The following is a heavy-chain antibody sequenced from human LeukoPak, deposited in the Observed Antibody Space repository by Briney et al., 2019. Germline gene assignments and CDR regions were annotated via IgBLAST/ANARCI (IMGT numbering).Heavy chain of an antibody. CDR2: IYYTGST. CDR1: GGSINSYY. V-gene: IGHV4-59*01. CDR3: ARVYQSAEYYFDY. J-gene: IGHJ4*02. D-gene: IGHD2-2*01. Sequence: SETLSLTCTVSGGSINSYYRSWIRQPPGKGLEWIGYIYYTGSTEYHPSLKSRGTISLDTSKNQFSLKLTSVTAADTAVYYCARVYQSAEYYFDYWGQGTLVSVSS.